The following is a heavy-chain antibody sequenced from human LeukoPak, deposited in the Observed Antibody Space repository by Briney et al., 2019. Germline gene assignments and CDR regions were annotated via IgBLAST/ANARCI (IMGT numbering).Heavy chain of an antibody. Sequence: PGGSLRLSCAASGFTFSSYKMNWVRQAPGKGLEWVSYISTSDTTIYYADSVKGRFTISRDNAKNSLYLQMNSLRVEDTAVYYCARGGGSSWCLDCRGQGTLVTVSS. CDR2: ISTSDTTI. D-gene: IGHD6-13*01. CDR3: ARGGGSSWCLDC. V-gene: IGHV3-48*03. J-gene: IGHJ4*02. CDR1: GFTFSSYK.